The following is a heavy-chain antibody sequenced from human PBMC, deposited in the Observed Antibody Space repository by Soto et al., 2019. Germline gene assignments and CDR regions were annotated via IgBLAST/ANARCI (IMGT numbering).Heavy chain of an antibody. CDR2: ISGSGGYT. D-gene: IGHD3-10*01. J-gene: IGHJ4*02. CDR3: AKRFRGVLLNPEVD. Sequence: EVQLLESGGDLVQPGGSLRLSCAASGLTFSSYAMSWVRQAPGKGLEWVSVISGSGGYTDYADSVKGRFTISRDNSKNTLYLQMNNLRAEDTALYYCAKRFRGVLLNPEVDWGQGTLVTVSS. CDR1: GLTFSSYA. V-gene: IGHV3-23*01.